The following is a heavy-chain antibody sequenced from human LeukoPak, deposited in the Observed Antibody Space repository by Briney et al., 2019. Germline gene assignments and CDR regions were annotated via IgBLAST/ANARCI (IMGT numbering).Heavy chain of an antibody. D-gene: IGHD2-15*01. CDR2: INDVGRST. V-gene: IGHV3-74*01. J-gene: IGHJ5*02. CDR1: GFTFKNYW. Sequence: GGSLSLSWAAAGFTFKNYWMQWVRHAPGKGPVWVARINDVGRSTSYADSVKDRLTISRDDAKNTLYLQMNSLRAEDTAVYYCVRGGASTWSWGQGTLVTVSS. CDR3: VRGGASTWS.